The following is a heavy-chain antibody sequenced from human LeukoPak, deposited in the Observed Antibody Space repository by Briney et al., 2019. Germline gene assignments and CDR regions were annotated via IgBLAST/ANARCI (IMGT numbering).Heavy chain of an antibody. CDR1: GGSISSGDYY. CDR3: ARQRMVRGVIRWFDP. D-gene: IGHD3-10*01. V-gene: IGHV4-30-4*08. Sequence: PSETPSLTCTVSGGSISSGDYYWSWIRQPPGKGLEWIGYIYYSGSTYYNPSLKSRVTISVDTSKNQFSLKLSSVTAADTAVYYCARQRMVRGVIRWFDPWGQGTLVTVSS. CDR2: IYYSGST. J-gene: IGHJ5*02.